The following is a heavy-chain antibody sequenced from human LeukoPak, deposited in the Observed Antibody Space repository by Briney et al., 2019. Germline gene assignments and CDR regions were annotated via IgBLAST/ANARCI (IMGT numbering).Heavy chain of an antibody. CDR2: IIGSVAST. D-gene: IGHD5-12*01. CDR3: AKGGYDYVEVGYFDC. Sequence: PGGSLTLSCAASGFPFASYAMSWVRQPPGKGLEWVSHIIGSVASTYYADSVKGRFTISRDNTKNTLYLQMNSLRADDTGVYFCAKGGYDYVEVGYFDCWGQGTVVTVSS. V-gene: IGHV3-23*01. J-gene: IGHJ4*02. CDR1: GFPFASYA.